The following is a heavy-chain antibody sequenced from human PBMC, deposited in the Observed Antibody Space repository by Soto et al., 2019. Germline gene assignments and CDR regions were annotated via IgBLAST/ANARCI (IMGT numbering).Heavy chain of an antibody. V-gene: IGHV2-5*02. D-gene: IGHD2-2*01. CDR2: LYWDDDK. CDR3: AHTIVVVPTAHDAFDF. J-gene: IGHJ3*01. CDR1: GFSLSDIGVG. Sequence: SGPTLVKPTQTLTLTCTFSGFSLSDIGVGVGWIRQSPGKALEWLALLYWDDDKHYSPSLQSRLTIAKDTSENRVVLTLTNVDPVDTATYYCAHTIVVVPTAHDAFDFWGQGTMVTVSS.